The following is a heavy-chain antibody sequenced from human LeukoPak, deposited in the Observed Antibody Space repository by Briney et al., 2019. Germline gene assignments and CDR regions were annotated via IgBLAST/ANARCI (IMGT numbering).Heavy chain of an antibody. V-gene: IGHV3-30*18. D-gene: IGHD5-12*01. CDR3: AKEVGYGSPYFDY. J-gene: IGHJ4*02. Sequence: GRSLRLSCAASGFTFSNYGMHWVRQAPGKGLEWVALISFDESSEYYADSVEGRFSISRDNSKNTLYLQMNNARVDDTAVYYCAKEVGYGSPYFDYWGQGTLVTVSS. CDR2: ISFDESSE. CDR1: GFTFSNYG.